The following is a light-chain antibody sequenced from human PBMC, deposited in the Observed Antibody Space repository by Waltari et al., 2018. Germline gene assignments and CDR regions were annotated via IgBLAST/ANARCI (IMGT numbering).Light chain of an antibody. CDR3: SSRNGRADQVV. Sequence: SSELTQDPGVSVALGQTFTIPCQGDSLRTSYATWYQLKPGQAPVLVIYGKDKRPSGIPDRFSGYSSGTTSSLTITGAQAEDEADYYCSSRNGRADQVVFAGGTKVTVL. CDR2: GKD. V-gene: IGLV3-19*01. J-gene: IGLJ3*02. CDR1: SLRTSY.